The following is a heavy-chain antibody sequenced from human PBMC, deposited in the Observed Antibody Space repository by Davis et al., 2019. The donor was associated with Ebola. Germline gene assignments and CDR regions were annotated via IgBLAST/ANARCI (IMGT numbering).Heavy chain of an antibody. CDR2: ISGSGGST. V-gene: IGHV3-23*02. D-gene: IGHD3-16*01. CDR1: GFSFSSYA. J-gene: IGHJ4*02. Sequence: GGSLRLSCAASGFSFSSYAMSWVRQAPGKGLEWVSTISGSGGSTNYGDSVKGRFTISRDNSKSTLYLQMNSLRLEDTAVYYCVRDYNDGIGRFDYWGQGTLVTVSS. CDR3: VRDYNDGIGRFDY.